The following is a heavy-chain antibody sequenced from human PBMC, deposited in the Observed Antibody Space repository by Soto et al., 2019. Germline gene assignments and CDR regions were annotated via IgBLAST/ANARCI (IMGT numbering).Heavy chain of an antibody. D-gene: IGHD2-15*01. Sequence: PGGSLRLSCAASGFTFSNYWMYWVRQAPGKGLMWVSRINSDGSVSSYADSVEGRLTISRDNVKNTLYLQMDSLRAEDTAVYYCARGYCVGGTCYSLAGSFYYYMDVWGKGTTVTVSS. CDR2: INSDGSVS. CDR3: ARGYCVGGTCYSLAGSFYYYMDV. J-gene: IGHJ6*03. CDR1: GFTFSNYW. V-gene: IGHV3-74*01.